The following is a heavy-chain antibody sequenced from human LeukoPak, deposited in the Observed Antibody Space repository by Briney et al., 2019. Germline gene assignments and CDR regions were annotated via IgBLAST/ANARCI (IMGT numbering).Heavy chain of an antibody. D-gene: IGHD5-24*01. Sequence: GGSLRLSCAASGFTFSNYAMNWVRQAPGKGLEWVSAIIGSGATTYFADSVKGRFTISRDNSKNTLYLQMNSLRAEDTAVYYCAKGRRDGYNSGPRGDIWGQGTMVTVSS. CDR3: AKGRRDGYNSGPRGDI. CDR2: IIGSGATT. J-gene: IGHJ3*02. CDR1: GFTFSNYA. V-gene: IGHV3-23*01.